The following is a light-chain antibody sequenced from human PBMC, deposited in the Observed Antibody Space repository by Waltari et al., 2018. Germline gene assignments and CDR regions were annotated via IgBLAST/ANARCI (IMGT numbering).Light chain of an antibody. V-gene: IGLV2-14*01. Sequence: QSALTQPASVSGSPGQSITISCTGARSAIGGSNYVSWYQQHPVKAPKVVIYDVSKRPSGVSSRFSGSKSGNTASLTISGLQAEDEADYYCSSYTTSNNYVVFGGGTKLTVL. J-gene: IGLJ2*01. CDR1: RSAIGGSNY. CDR3: SSYTTSNNYVV. CDR2: DVS.